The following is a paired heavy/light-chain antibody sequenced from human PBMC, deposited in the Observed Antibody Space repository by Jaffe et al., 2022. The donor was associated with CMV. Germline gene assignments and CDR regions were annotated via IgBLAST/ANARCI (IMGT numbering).Heavy chain of an antibody. CDR2: IYYSGTT. D-gene: IGHD3-22*01. CDR3: ASDSSGYSWFDP. J-gene: IGHJ5*02. Sequence: QVQLQESGPGLVKPSETLSLTCTVSGGSISSFYWSWIRQPPGKGLEWIGYIYYSGTTNYNPSLKSRVTISIDTSKNQFSLRLSSVTAADTAVYYCASDSSGYSWFDPWGQGTLVTVSS. V-gene: IGHV4-59*01. CDR1: GGSISSFY.
Light chain of an antibody. CDR1: ETIGSF. Sequence: DIQMTQSPSSLSAPVGDRVTITCRASETIGSFLNWYQQIPGKAPKLLIYAASSLQSGVPSRFSGSRSGTDFTLTISSLHPEDFATYFCQQSYTSPPTFGQGTKLEIK. CDR3: QQSYTSPPT. J-gene: IGKJ2*01. V-gene: IGKV1-39*01. CDR2: AAS.